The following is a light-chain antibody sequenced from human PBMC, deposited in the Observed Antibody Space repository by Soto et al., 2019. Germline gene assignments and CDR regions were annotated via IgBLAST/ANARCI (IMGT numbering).Light chain of an antibody. Sequence: EIVXTQSPXTLSVSPGERATLSCRASQSISSKVGWYQQKPGQAPRLLIYGASTRATGVPPRFSGSGSGTEFTLTISSLQSEDFAVYYCQQYNIWSSITFGQGTRLEIK. CDR1: QSISSK. CDR2: GAS. V-gene: IGKV3-15*01. CDR3: QQYNIWSSIT. J-gene: IGKJ5*01.